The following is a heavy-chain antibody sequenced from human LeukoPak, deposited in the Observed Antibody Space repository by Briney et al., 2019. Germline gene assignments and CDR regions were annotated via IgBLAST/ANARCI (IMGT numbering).Heavy chain of an antibody. Sequence: GGSLRLSCAASGFTFSSYWMSWVRQAPGKGLEWAANIKQDGSEKYYVDSVKGRFTISRDNAKNSLYLQMNSLRAEDTAVYYCARDRPIMLYYFDYWGQGTLVTVSS. V-gene: IGHV3-7*01. CDR2: IKQDGSEK. D-gene: IGHD2-8*01. J-gene: IGHJ4*02. CDR3: ARDRPIMLYYFDY. CDR1: GFTFSSYW.